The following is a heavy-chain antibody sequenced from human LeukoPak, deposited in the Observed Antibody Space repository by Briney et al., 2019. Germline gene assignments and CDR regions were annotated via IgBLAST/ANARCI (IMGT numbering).Heavy chain of an antibody. Sequence: GASVKVSCKASGYTFTSYYMHWVRQAPGQGLEWMGIINPSGGSTSYAQKFQGRVTMTRDMSTSTVYMELSSLRSEDTAVYYCARDLGSGPYYYYYYMDVWGKGTTVTVSS. CDR3: ARDLGSGPYYYYYYMDV. J-gene: IGHJ6*03. CDR1: GYTFTSYY. CDR2: INPSGGST. D-gene: IGHD3-3*01. V-gene: IGHV1-46*01.